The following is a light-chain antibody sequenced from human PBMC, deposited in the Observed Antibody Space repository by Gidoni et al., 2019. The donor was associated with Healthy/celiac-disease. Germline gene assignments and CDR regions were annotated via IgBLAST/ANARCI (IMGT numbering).Light chain of an antibody. Sequence: DIQMTQSPSSLSASVGDRVTITCRASQSISSYLTWYQQKPGKAPKLLIYAASSLQSGVPSRFSGSGSGTDFTLTISSLQPEDFATYYCQQSYSNSAFGQGTKLEIK. J-gene: IGKJ2*01. CDR1: QSISSY. V-gene: IGKV1-39*01. CDR3: QQSYSNSA. CDR2: AAS.